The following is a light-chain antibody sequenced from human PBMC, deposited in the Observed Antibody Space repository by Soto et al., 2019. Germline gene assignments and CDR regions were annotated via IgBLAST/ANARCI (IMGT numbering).Light chain of an antibody. CDR3: QHYNSYSEA. J-gene: IGKJ1*01. Sequence: DIQMTQSPSPLSGSVGERVTITCRASQTISSWLAWYQQKPGKAPKLLIYKASTLKSGVPSRFSGSGSGTEFTLTISSLQPDDFATYYCQHYNSYSEAFGQGTKVDI. CDR2: KAS. V-gene: IGKV1-5*03. CDR1: QTISSW.